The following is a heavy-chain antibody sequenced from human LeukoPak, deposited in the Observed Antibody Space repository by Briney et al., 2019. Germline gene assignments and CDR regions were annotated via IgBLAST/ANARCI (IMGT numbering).Heavy chain of an antibody. CDR3: AKGPYGGNSALDL. CDR2: IWYDGANK. J-gene: IGHJ3*01. V-gene: IGHV3-33*06. CDR1: GFTFSGYD. D-gene: IGHD4-23*01. Sequence: GGSLRLSCAASGFTFSGYDMHWVRQAPGKGLEWVAVIWYDGANKYYADSVKGRFTISRDNSKNMLYLQMNSLRDEDTAVYYCAKGPYGGNSALDLWGQGTMVTVSS.